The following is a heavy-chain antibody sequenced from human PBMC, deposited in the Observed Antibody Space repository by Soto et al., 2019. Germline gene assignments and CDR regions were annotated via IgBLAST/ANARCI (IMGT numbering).Heavy chain of an antibody. CDR3: ARRQNGVSGKEGVYGMDV. D-gene: IGHD2-15*01. CDR1: GFTFTSYW. V-gene: IGHV3-74*01. Sequence: EVQLVESGGGLVQPGGSLRLSCAASGFTFTSYWMHWVRQAPGKGLVWVSRINSDGSSTSYADSVKGRFTISRDNAKNTRDLQMNSLSAEDTAVYYCARRQNGVSGKEGVYGMDVWGQGTMVTVSS. J-gene: IGHJ6*02. CDR2: INSDGSST.